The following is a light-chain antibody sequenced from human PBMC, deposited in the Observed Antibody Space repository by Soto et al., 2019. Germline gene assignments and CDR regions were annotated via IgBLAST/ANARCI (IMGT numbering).Light chain of an antibody. V-gene: IGKV1-8*01. CDR2: TAS. Sequence: AIRMTQSPSSFSASTGDRVTITCRASQGISSYLAWYQQKPGKAPKFLIYTASTFQSGVPSRFSGSGSGTDFTLTISGLQSEDFATYYCQQYYSYPLTFGGGTKVEIK. CDR1: QGISSY. CDR3: QQYYSYPLT. J-gene: IGKJ4*01.